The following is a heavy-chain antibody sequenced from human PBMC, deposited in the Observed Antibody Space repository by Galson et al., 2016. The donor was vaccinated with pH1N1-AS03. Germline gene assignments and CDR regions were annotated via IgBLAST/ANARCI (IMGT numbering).Heavy chain of an antibody. CDR3: ARQIKGGMDV. Sequence: IRQPAGKGLEWIGRMYTSGSSNYNPSLKSRVTMSVDTSRTQFSLKLSSVTAADTALYFCARQIKGGMDVWGQGTTVTVSS. J-gene: IGHJ6*02. D-gene: IGHD5-24*01. V-gene: IGHV4-4*07. CDR2: MYTSGSS.